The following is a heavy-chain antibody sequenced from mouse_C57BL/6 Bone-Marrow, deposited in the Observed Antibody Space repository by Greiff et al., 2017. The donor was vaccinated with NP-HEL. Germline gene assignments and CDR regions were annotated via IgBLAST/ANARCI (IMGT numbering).Heavy chain of an antibody. V-gene: IGHV1-82*01. J-gene: IGHJ4*01. D-gene: IGHD2-4*01. CDR2: IYPGDGDT. Sequence: QVHVKQSGPELVKPGASVKISCKASGYAFSSSWMNWVKQRPGKGLEWIGRIYPGDGDTNYNGKFKGKATLTADKSSSTAYMQLSSLTSEDSAVYFCARDYYDYAYAMDYWGQGTSVTVSS. CDR1: GYAFSSSW. CDR3: ARDYYDYAYAMDY.